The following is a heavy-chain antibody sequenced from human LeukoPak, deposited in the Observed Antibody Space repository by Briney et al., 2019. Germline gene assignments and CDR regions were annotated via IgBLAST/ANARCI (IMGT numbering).Heavy chain of an antibody. V-gene: IGHV3-9*01. J-gene: IGHJ4*02. CDR2: ISWNSGSI. Sequence: GRSLRLSCAASGFTFDDYAMHWVRQAPGKGLEWVSGISWNSGSIGYADSVKGRFTISGDNAKNSLYLQMNSLRAEDTALYYCPKLAPPLGVYYVRSVRKDYGGKGTL. CDR1: GFTFDDYA. CDR3: PKLAPPLGVYYVRSVRKDY. D-gene: IGHD3-10*02.